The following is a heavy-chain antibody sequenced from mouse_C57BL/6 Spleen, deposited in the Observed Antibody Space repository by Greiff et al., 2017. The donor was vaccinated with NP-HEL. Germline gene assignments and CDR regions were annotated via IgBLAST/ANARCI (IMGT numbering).Heavy chain of an antibody. J-gene: IGHJ4*01. Sequence: EVKLMESGGGLVKPGGSLKLSCAASGFTFSDYGMHWVRQAPEKGLEWVAYISSGSSTIYYADTVKGRFTISRDNAKNTLFLQMTSLRSEDTAMYYCARKYGSQYYYAMDYWGQGTSVTVSS. CDR1: GFTFSDYG. D-gene: IGHD1-1*01. CDR2: ISSGSSTI. V-gene: IGHV5-17*01. CDR3: ARKYGSQYYYAMDY.